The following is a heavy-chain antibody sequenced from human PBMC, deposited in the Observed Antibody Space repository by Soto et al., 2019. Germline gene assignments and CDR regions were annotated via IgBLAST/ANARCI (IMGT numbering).Heavy chain of an antibody. Sequence: GVSVKVSCKASGYTFASYAISWMRQAPGQGLEWMGWISAYNGIANYAQKFQGRVTITADESTSTAYMELSSLRAEDTAVYYCAKEAGRDGYNVDYWGQGTLVTSPQ. CDR2: ISAYNGIA. V-gene: IGHV1-18*01. CDR1: GYTFASYA. D-gene: IGHD5-12*01. CDR3: AKEAGRDGYNVDY. J-gene: IGHJ4*02.